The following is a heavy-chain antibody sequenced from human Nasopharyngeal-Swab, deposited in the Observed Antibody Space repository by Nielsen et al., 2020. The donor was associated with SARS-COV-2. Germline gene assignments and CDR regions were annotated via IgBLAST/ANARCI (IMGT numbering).Heavy chain of an antibody. CDR1: GFTFSSYA. CDR2: ISYDGSNK. V-gene: IGHV3-30*04. CDR3: ARGADGDCFDY. J-gene: IGHJ4*02. D-gene: IGHD2-8*01. Sequence: LKISCAASGFTFSSYAMHWVRQAPGKGLEWVAVISYDGSNKYYADSVKGRFTISRDNSKNTLYLQMNSLRAEDTAVYYCARGADGDCFDYWGQGTLVTVSS.